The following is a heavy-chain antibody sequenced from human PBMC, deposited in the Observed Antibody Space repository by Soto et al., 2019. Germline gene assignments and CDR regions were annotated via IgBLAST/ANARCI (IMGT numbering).Heavy chain of an antibody. Sequence: QVQLVQSGAEVKKPGASVKVSCKVSGYTLTELSMHWVRQAPGKGLEWMGGFDPEDGETIYAQKFQGRVTMTEDTSTDTADMELSSLRSEDTAVYYCATVGNPYSSSSGYYYYGMDVWGQGTTVTVSS. CDR2: FDPEDGET. CDR3: ATVGNPYSSSSGYYYYGMDV. D-gene: IGHD6-6*01. CDR1: GYTLTELS. J-gene: IGHJ6*02. V-gene: IGHV1-24*01.